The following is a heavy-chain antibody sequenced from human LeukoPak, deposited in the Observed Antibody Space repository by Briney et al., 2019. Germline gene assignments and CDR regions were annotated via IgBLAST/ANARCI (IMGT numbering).Heavy chain of an antibody. CDR2: ISYDGSNK. Sequence: TGGSLRLSCSGSGFSFSDAWMSWVRQAPGKGLEWVAVISYDGSNKYYADSVKGRFTISRDNSKNTLYLQMNSLRAEDTAVYYCARAPLGYCSGGGCFYYYYGMDVWGQGTTVTVSS. CDR3: ARAPLGYCSGGGCFYYYYGMDV. V-gene: IGHV3-30-3*01. D-gene: IGHD2-15*01. CDR1: GFSFSDAW. J-gene: IGHJ6*02.